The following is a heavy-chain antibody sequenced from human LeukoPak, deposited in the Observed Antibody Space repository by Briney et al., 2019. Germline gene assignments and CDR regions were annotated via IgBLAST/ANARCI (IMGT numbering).Heavy chain of an antibody. CDR2: IREDGSEK. D-gene: IGHD3-3*01. CDR3: ARLNYDFWSGVWEGYYMDV. J-gene: IGHJ6*03. Sequence: SGGSLRLSCAASGFTSSSYWMTWVRQAPGKGLEWVANIREDGSEKYYVDSAKGRFTVSRDNAKNSLYLQVNSLRAEDTAVYYCARLNYDFWSGVWEGYYMDVWGKGTTVTVSS. CDR1: GFTSSSYW. V-gene: IGHV3-7*01.